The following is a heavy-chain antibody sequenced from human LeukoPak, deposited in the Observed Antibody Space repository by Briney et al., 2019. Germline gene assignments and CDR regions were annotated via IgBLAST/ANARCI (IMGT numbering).Heavy chain of an antibody. Sequence: GGSLRLSCAASGFTFSDYYMSWIRQAPGKGLEWVSYISSSGRTIYYADSVKGRFTISRDNAKNSLYLQMDSLRAEDTAVYYCLRGSSGYPFDYWGQGTLVTVSS. CDR1: GFTFSDYY. CDR2: ISSSGRTI. V-gene: IGHV3-11*01. CDR3: LRGSSGYPFDY. J-gene: IGHJ4*02. D-gene: IGHD3-22*01.